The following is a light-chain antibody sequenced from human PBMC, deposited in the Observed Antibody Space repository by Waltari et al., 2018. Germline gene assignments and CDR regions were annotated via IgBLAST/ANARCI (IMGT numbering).Light chain of an antibody. V-gene: IGLV1-44*01. CDR1: LSNIGSNA. Sequence: QSLLTQPPSVSGTPGQRVIISSSGSLSNIGSNAVSWYQKFPGTAPKVLIHSKDRRPAGVPDRFSSSKSGTSASLAISGLQSADEADYYCSAWDDSLNGHVVFGGGTKLTVL. J-gene: IGLJ2*01. CDR2: SKD. CDR3: SAWDDSLNGHVV.